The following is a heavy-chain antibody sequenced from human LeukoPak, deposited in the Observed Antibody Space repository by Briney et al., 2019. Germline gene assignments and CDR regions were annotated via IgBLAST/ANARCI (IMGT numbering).Heavy chain of an antibody. CDR2: ISGSGGST. CDR3: ARDLPSGDYGMDV. V-gene: IGHV3-23*01. CDR1: GFTFSSYD. Sequence: GGSLRLSCAASGFTFSSYDMSWVRQAPGKGLEWVSAISGSGGSTYYADSVKGRFTISRDNSKNTLYLQMNSLRAEDTAVYYCARDLPSGDYGMDVWGQGTTVTVSS. J-gene: IGHJ6*02. D-gene: IGHD1-1*01.